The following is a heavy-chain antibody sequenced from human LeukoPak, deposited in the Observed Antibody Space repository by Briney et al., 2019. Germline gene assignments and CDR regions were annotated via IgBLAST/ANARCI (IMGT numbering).Heavy chain of an antibody. CDR1: GYSISSGYY. V-gene: IGHV4-38-2*02. Sequence: SETLSLTCAVSGYSISSGYYWGWIRQPPGKGLEWIGSIYHSGSTYYNPSLKSRVTISVDTSKNQFSLKLSSVTAADTAVYYCARDQVFINWFDPWGQGTLVTVSS. CDR2: IYHSGST. CDR3: ARDQVFINWFDP. J-gene: IGHJ5*02.